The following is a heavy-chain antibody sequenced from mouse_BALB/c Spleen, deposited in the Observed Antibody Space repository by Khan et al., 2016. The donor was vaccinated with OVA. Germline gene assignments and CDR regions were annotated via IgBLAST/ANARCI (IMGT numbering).Heavy chain of an antibody. D-gene: IGHD1-2*01. Sequence: EVQLQESGPGLVKPSQSLSLTCTVTGYSITSGYAWNWIRQLPGNKLEWMGYISYSGVTSYTPSLKSRISITRDTSKNQFFLQLNSVTNEDTATYYCARGNYYGYDFDYWGQGTTLTVSS. CDR1: GYSITSGYA. J-gene: IGHJ2*01. CDR3: ARGNYYGYDFDY. V-gene: IGHV3-2*02. CDR2: ISYSGVT.